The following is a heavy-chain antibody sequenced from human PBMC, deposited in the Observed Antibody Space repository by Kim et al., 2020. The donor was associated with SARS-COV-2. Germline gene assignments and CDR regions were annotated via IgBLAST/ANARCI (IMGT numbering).Heavy chain of an antibody. CDR2: NGTT. Sequence: NGTTNYAQKLQGRATMTTDTSTSTAYMELRSLRSDDTAVYYCARDRADYWGQGTLVTVSS. J-gene: IGHJ4*02. CDR3: ARDRADY. V-gene: IGHV1-18*01.